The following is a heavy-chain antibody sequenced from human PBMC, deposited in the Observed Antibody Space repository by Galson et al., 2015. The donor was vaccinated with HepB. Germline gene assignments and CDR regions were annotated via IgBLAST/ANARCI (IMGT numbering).Heavy chain of an antibody. CDR1: GFTFSSYA. CDR3: AKPRGPSRPLYFDY. V-gene: IGHV3-23*01. D-gene: IGHD6-25*01. J-gene: IGHJ4*02. Sequence: SLRLSCAASGFTFSSYAMNWVRQAPGKGLEWVSSISGSGGSTYYADSVKGRFNISRDNSKNTLYLQMNSLRADDTAVYFCAKPRGPSRPLYFDYWGQGTPVTVSS. CDR2: ISGSGGST.